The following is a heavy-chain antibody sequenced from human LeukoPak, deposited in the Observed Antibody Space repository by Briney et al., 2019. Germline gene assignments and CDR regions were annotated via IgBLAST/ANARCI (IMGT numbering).Heavy chain of an antibody. CDR3: ARGNKGYSYGYWFDP. D-gene: IGHD5-18*01. J-gene: IGHJ5*02. V-gene: IGHV1-2*06. Sequence: ASVKVSCKASGYIFTNYGISWVRQAPGQGLEWMGRINPNSGGTNYAQKFQGRVTMTRDTSISTAYMELSRLRSDDTAVYYCARGNKGYSYGYWFDPWGQGTLVTVSS. CDR2: INPNSGGT. CDR1: GYIFTNYG.